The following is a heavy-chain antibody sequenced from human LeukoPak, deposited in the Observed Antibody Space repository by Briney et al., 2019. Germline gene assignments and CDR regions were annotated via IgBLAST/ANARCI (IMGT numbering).Heavy chain of an antibody. Sequence: GGTLRLSCAASGFTFSSYWMSWVRQAPGKGLEWVANIKQDGSEKYYVDSVKGRFTISRDNAKTSLYLQMNSLRAEDTAVYYCARDLSGVAGYTYGRGIDYWGQGTLVTVSS. CDR1: GFTFSSYW. CDR2: IKQDGSEK. CDR3: ARDLSGVAGYTYGRGIDY. J-gene: IGHJ4*02. V-gene: IGHV3-7*01. D-gene: IGHD5-18*01.